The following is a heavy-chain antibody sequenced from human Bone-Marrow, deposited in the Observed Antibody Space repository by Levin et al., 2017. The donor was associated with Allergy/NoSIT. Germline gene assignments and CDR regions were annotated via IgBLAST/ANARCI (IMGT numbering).Heavy chain of an antibody. D-gene: IGHD3-16*02. CDR2: IYYSGST. J-gene: IGHJ4*02. Sequence: SQTLSLPCTVSGGSISSSSYYWGWIRQPPGKGLEWIGSIYYSGSTYYNPSLKSRVTISVDTSKNQFSLKLSSVTAADTAVYYCARQWISDYVWGSYRRNTPFDYWGQGTLVTVSS. CDR3: ARQWISDYVWGSYRRNTPFDY. CDR1: GGSISSSSYY. V-gene: IGHV4-39*01.